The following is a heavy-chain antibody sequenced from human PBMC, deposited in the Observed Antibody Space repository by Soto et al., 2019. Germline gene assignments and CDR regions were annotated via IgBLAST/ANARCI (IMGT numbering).Heavy chain of an antibody. V-gene: IGHV3-64D*08. CDR2: ISSNGGST. CDR1: GFTFSSYA. Sequence: GGSLRLSCSASGFTFSSYAMHWVRQAPGKGLEYVSAISSNGGSTYYADSVKGRFTISRDNSKNTLYLQMSSLRAEDTAVYYCVKDKTYYYGSGSYGHYWGQGTLVTVSS. CDR3: VKDKTYYYGSGSYGHY. D-gene: IGHD3-10*01. J-gene: IGHJ4*02.